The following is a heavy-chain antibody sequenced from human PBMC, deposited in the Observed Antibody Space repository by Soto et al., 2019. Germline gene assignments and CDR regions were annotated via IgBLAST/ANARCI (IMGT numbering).Heavy chain of an antibody. J-gene: IGHJ6*02. CDR3: ASFSTLGKDYGVDV. D-gene: IGHD3-3*02. CDR1: GVSITSSDSY. V-gene: IGHV4-30-4*01. Sequence: QVQLQESGPGLVKPSQTLSLTCSVSGVSITSSDSYWSLIRQPPGRGLEWIGNINSSGRAYYKPSLKRRVYISIDTSKNQFSLRLTSVTVAYTAVYFCASFSTLGKDYGVDVWGQGTTVTVSS. CDR2: INSSGRA.